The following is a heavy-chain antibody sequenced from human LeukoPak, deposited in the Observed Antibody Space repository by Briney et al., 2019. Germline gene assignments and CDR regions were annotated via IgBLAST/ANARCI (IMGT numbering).Heavy chain of an antibody. J-gene: IGHJ4*02. V-gene: IGHV4-4*02. CDR3: ARDPFTPSSGSAFDY. CDR2: IYHSGST. D-gene: IGHD3-22*01. CDR1: GGSIKSNNW. Sequence: PSETLSLTCAVSGGSIKSNNWWSWVRPPPGKGLEWIGEIYHSGSTNYNPSLESRVTVSVDKSKNQFSLDLSSVTAADTAVYYCARDPFTPSSGSAFDYWGQGTLVTVSS.